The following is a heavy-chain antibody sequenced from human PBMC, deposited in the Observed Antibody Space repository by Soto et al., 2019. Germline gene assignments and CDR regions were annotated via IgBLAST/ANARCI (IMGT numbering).Heavy chain of an antibody. CDR2: IVVGSGNT. V-gene: IGHV1-58*01. CDR1: GFTFTSSA. Sequence: SVKVSCKASGFTFTSSAVQWVRQARGQRLEWIGWIVVGSGNTNYAQKFQERVTITRDMSTSTAYMELSSLRSEDTAVYYCAADSGNIVVVVAARDYGMDVWGQGTTVTVSS. J-gene: IGHJ6*02. D-gene: IGHD2-15*01. CDR3: AADSGNIVVVVAARDYGMDV.